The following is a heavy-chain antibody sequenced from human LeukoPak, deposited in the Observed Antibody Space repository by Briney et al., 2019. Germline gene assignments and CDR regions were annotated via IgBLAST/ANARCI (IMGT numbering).Heavy chain of an antibody. CDR3: ARVGYYYYYGMDV. CDR1: GCSFTSYW. J-gene: IGHJ6*04. CDR2: IYPGDSDT. Sequence: GESLKISCKGSGCSFTSYWIGWVRQMPGKGLEWMGIIYPGDSDTRYSPSFQGQVTISADKSISTAYLQWSSLKASDTAMYYCARVGYYYYYGMDVWGKGTTVTVSS. V-gene: IGHV5-51*01.